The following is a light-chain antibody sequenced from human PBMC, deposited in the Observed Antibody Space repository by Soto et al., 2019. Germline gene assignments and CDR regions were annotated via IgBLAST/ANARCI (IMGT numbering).Light chain of an antibody. CDR2: GAY. Sequence: DIVMTQSPGTLSVSPGEIATLSCRASQSVGTNLAWYQQRPGQAPRLIFYGAYTRASGIPPRFSGSGSGTDFTLTISSLQSEDFAVYYCQQINYWPRITCGQGTRLEIK. CDR3: QQINYWPRIT. J-gene: IGKJ5*01. V-gene: IGKV3-15*01. CDR1: QSVGTN.